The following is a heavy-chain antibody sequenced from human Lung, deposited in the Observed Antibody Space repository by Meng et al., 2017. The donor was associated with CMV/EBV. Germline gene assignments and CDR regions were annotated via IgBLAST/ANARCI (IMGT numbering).Heavy chain of an antibody. CDR1: GHSFTDYY. CDR3: ARDRFRTFRGLFDY. D-gene: IGHD3-10*01. Sequence: ASVXLSXKASGHSFTDYYIHWVRQAPGQGLEWMGWINPNSDGTNYAENFQGMVTMTRDTSISTASMELNRLSSEDTAVYYFARDRFRTFRGLFDYWGQGTXVTVYS. V-gene: IGHV1-2*02. CDR2: INPNSDGT. J-gene: IGHJ4*02.